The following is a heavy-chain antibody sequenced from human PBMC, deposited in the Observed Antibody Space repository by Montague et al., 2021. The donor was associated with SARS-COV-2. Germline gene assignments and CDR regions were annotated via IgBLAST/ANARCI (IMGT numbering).Heavy chain of an antibody. J-gene: IGHJ3*02. V-gene: IGHV4-34*01. CDR3: ARGRRAVVVPGAGAAGRAFDT. D-gene: IGHD2-21*01. CDR1: GGSFSNYY. Sequence: SETLSLTCAISGGSFSNYYWSWIRQSPGKGLEWIGDVNHSGTTIYNPSVKSGVTISVDTSKNQFSLRLNSVTAADTAVYYCARGRRAVVVPGAGAAGRAFDTWGQGTMVTVSS. CDR2: VNHSGTT.